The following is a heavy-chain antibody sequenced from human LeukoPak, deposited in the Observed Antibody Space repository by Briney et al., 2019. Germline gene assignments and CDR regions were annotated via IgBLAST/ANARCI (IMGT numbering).Heavy chain of an antibody. CDR1: GFTFSSYE. J-gene: IGHJ4*02. D-gene: IGHD1-26*01. V-gene: IGHV3-48*03. CDR3: ARMAGRGYYDY. CDR2: TSSSGTNI. Sequence: GGSLRLSCAASGFTFSSYEMSWVRQAPGKGLEWVSYTSSSGTNIYYADSVKGRFTISRDNAKNSLYLQMNSLRAEDTAVYYCARMAGRGYYDYWGQGTLVTVSS.